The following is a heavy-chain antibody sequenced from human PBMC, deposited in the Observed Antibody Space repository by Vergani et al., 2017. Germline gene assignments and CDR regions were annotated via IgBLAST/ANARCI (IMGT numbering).Heavy chain of an antibody. J-gene: IGHJ6*03. CDR1: GFTFSNYW. CDR3: ARDGWELLDYFYYMDV. D-gene: IGHD1-26*01. V-gene: IGHV3-74*01. Sequence: VQLVESGGGLVQPGGSLRLSCTASGFTFSNYWMQWVRQAPGKGLMCVSLINSDGDSTSYADSVKGRFTISRDNAKNTLYLQMDSLRAEDTAVYYCARDGWELLDYFYYMDVWGKGTTVTVSS. CDR2: INSDGDST.